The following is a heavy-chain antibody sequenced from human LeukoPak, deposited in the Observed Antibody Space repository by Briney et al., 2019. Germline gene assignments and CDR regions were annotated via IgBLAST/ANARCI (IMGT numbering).Heavy chain of an antibody. CDR1: GYSIDNGYY. J-gene: IGHJ1*01. V-gene: IGHV4-38-2*02. Sequence: SGTLSLTCSVSGYSIDNGYYWAWIRQPPGKGLEWIGSIYHSGSAYYNPSLKSRVTISIDTSKNQFSLKLSSVTAADTAVYYCARYLDYGGNSRVFQHWGQGTLVTVSS. CDR3: ARYLDYGGNSRVFQH. CDR2: IYHSGSA. D-gene: IGHD4-23*01.